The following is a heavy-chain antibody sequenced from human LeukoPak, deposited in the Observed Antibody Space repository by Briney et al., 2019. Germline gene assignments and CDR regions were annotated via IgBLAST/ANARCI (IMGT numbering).Heavy chain of an antibody. CDR1: GFTFSTYA. J-gene: IGHJ4*02. CDR2: IWSDGSGK. Sequence: PGGSLRLSCAASGFTFSTYAMHWVRQAPGQGLQWVAVIWSDGSGKYHADSVKGRFTISRDNSKKTLYLQMSGLRIEDTAVYYCGRDRTDKHFIDYWGQGTLVTVSS. D-gene: IGHD3-9*01. V-gene: IGHV3-33*01. CDR3: GRDRTDKHFIDY.